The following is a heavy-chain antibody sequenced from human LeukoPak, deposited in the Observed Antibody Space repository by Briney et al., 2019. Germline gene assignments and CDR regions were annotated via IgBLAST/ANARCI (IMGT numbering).Heavy chain of an antibody. CDR1: GYTPTELS. V-gene: IGHV1-24*01. CDR3: ATGHSDCSSTSCYLYYFDY. D-gene: IGHD2-2*01. J-gene: IGHJ4*02. CDR2: FDPEDGET. Sequence: ASVKVSCKVSGYTPTELSMHWVRQAPGKGLEWMGGFDPEDGETIYAQKFQGRVTMTEDTSTDTAYMELSSLRSEDTAVYYCATGHSDCSSTSCYLYYFDYWGQGTLVTVSS.